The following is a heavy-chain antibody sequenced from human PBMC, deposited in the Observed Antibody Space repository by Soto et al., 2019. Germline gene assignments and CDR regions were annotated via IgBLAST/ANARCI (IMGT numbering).Heavy chain of an antibody. CDR1: GFSLSTSGVG. V-gene: IGHV2-5*02. D-gene: IGHD3-16*01. Sequence: QITLKESGPTLVKPTQTLTLTCTLSGFSLSTSGVGVGWIRQPPGKALEGLALIYWDDDKRNSPSLKIRLTITKDTSKNQVVLTVTNMDPVDTATYYCAHSRADGDFDYWGKGTLVTVSS. J-gene: IGHJ4*02. CDR2: IYWDDDK. CDR3: AHSRADGDFDY.